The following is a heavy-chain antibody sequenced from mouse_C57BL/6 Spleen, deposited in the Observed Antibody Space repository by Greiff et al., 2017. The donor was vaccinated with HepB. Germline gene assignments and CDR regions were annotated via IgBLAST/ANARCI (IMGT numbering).Heavy chain of an antibody. CDR2: ISSGSSTI. J-gene: IGHJ2*01. V-gene: IGHV5-17*01. Sequence: EVKLMESGGGLVKPGGSLKLSCAASGFTFSDYGMHWVRQAPEKGLEWVAYISSGSSTIYYADTVKGRFTISRDNAKNTLFLQMTSLRSEDTAMYYCAKGLGRLDYWGQGTTLTVSS. CDR3: AKGLGRLDY. CDR1: GFTFSDYG. D-gene: IGHD3-3*01.